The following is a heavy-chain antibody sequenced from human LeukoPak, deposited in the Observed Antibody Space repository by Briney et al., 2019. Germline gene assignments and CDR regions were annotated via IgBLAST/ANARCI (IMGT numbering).Heavy chain of an antibody. J-gene: IGHJ4*02. CDR3: ARIEGSTFDY. CDR1: GYTLTRYW. V-gene: IGHV5-51*01. Sequence: AESLKISCKGAGYTLTRYWIGWVRPMPGKGLEWMGIIYPGDSESKYTPSLQGQVTISVDKSINTAYLQWSSLKASDTAIYYCARIEGSTFDYWGQGTLVTVSS. CDR2: IYPGDSES.